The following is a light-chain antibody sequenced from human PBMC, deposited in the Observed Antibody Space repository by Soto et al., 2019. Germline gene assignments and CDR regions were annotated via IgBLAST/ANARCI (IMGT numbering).Light chain of an antibody. CDR3: QHYNNWPFT. Sequence: VVMTQSPATLSVSPGDKATLSCRASQTVSNNLAWYQQKPGQAPRLLIYFASTRATGIPARFSGSGSGAEFTLTISSLESEDFAVYYCQHYNNWPFTFGGGTKVETK. CDR1: QTVSNN. J-gene: IGKJ4*01. CDR2: FAS. V-gene: IGKV3-15*01.